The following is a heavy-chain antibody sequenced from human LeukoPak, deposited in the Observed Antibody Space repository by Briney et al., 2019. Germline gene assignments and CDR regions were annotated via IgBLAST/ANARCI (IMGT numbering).Heavy chain of an antibody. D-gene: IGHD3-16*01. CDR3: ARCLGGRCDYFDY. Sequence: SETLSLTCTVSGGSISSSSYYWGWIRQPPGKGLEWIGSIYYSGSTYYNPSLKSRVSISVDTSKNQFSLRLSSVTAADTAVYYCARCLGGRCDYFDYWGQGTLVTVSS. J-gene: IGHJ4*02. V-gene: IGHV4-39*07. CDR1: GGSISSSSYY. CDR2: IYYSGST.